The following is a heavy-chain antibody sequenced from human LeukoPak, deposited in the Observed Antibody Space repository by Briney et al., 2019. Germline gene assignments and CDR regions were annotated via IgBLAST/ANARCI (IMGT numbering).Heavy chain of an antibody. CDR3: ARVEATVTSNVFDY. V-gene: IGHV3-21*01. Sequence: GGSLRLSCAASGFTFSSYSMNWVRQAPGKGLEWDSSISSRSSYIYYADSVKGRFTISRDNAKKSLYLQMNSLRAEDTAIYYCARVEATVTSNVFDYWGQGTLVTVSS. D-gene: IGHD4-17*01. CDR2: ISSRSSYI. J-gene: IGHJ4*02. CDR1: GFTFSSYS.